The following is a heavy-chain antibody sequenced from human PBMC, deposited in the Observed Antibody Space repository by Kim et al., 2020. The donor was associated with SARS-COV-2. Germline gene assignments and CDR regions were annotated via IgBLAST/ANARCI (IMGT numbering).Heavy chain of an antibody. CDR1: GFTFSNYC. J-gene: IGHJ4*02. CDR3: VRDLQGQGDY. CDR2: INPGGSKI. Sequence: GGSLRLSCAASGFTFSNYCMHWIRQVPDKGLMWVSLINPGGSKICYADSVKGRFTISRDKAKNTLYLQMNSLRVEDAAVYYCVRDLQGQGDYWGQGTLVTVPS. V-gene: IGHV3-74*01.